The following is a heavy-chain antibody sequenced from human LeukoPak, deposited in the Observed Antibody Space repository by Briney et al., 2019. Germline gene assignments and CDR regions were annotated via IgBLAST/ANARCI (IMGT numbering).Heavy chain of an antibody. Sequence: KPSETLSLTCTVSGGSISSCSYYWSWIRQPAGKGLEWIGRIYTSGSTNYNPSLKSRVTISVDTSKNQFPLKLSSVTAADTAVYYCARDPGQYDFWSGDSPYYYYYYMDVWGKGTTVTVSS. V-gene: IGHV4-61*02. D-gene: IGHD3-3*01. J-gene: IGHJ6*03. CDR2: IYTSGST. CDR1: GGSISSCSYY. CDR3: ARDPGQYDFWSGDSPYYYYYYMDV.